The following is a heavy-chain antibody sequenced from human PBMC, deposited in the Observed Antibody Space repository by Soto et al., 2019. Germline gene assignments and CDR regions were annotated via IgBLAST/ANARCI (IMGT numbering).Heavy chain of an antibody. CDR1: GGTFSSYA. V-gene: IGHV1-69*13. CDR2: IIPIFGTA. Sequence: ASVKVSCKASGGTFSSYAISWVRQAPGQGLEWMGGIIPIFGTANYAQKFQGRVTITADESTSTAYMELSSLRSEDTAVYYCARKGVVADYYYGMDVWGQGTTVTVSS. CDR3: ARKGVVADYYYGMDV. D-gene: IGHD2-15*01. J-gene: IGHJ6*02.